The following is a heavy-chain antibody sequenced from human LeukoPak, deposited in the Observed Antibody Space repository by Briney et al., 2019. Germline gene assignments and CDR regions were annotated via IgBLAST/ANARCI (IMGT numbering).Heavy chain of an antibody. Sequence: PGRSLRLSCAASGFTFSSYGMHSVRQAPGKGLEGVAVISYDESNKYYADSVKGRFTISRDNSKNTLYLQMNSLRAEDTAVYYCAKAQDGSYWDYYYYYGMDVWGQGTTVTVSS. CDR1: GFTFSSYG. CDR2: ISYDESNK. J-gene: IGHJ6*02. V-gene: IGHV3-30*18. CDR3: AKAQDGSYWDYYYYYGMDV. D-gene: IGHD1-26*01.